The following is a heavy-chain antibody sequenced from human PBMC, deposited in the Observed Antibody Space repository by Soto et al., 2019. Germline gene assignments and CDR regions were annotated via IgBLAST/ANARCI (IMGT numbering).Heavy chain of an antibody. J-gene: IGHJ4*02. D-gene: IGHD6-19*01. Sequence: QVQLVESGGGVVQPGGALRLSCAASGFTLSSAGMHWVRQAPGKGLEWVAVISHDGGNKYYGDSVKGRFTISRDNSKNALYLQMNILRADDTAVYYCAKDWGIAVDAHLGQGTLVTVSS. CDR1: GFTLSSAG. CDR2: ISHDGGNK. CDR3: AKDWGIAVDAH. V-gene: IGHV3-30*18.